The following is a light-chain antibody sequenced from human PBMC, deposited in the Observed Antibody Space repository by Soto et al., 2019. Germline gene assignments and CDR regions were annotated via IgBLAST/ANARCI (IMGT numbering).Light chain of an antibody. V-gene: IGLV1-44*01. CDR1: SSNIGSDT. CDR3: ASWDDSLNGPV. Sequence: QSVLTQPPSASGTPGQRVTIPCSGSSSNIGSDTVNWYQQFPGTAPKLLIYTNDQRPSGVPDRISGSKSGTSASLAISGLQSEDEADYYCASWDDSLNGPVFGGGTKLTVL. CDR2: TND. J-gene: IGLJ2*01.